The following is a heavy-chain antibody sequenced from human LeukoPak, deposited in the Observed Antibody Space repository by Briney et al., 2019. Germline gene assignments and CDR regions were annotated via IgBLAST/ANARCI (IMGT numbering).Heavy chain of an antibody. CDR3: ATLTTPGWFNP. CDR1: GGSISSTSYY. J-gene: IGHJ5*02. V-gene: IGHV4-39*07. CDR2: IYYSGST. Sequence: SETLSLTCTVSGGSISSTSYYWGWIRQPPGKGLEWIGNIYYSGSTYYNPSLKSRVTISVDTSKNQFSLKLSSVTAADSAVYYCATLTTPGWFNPWGQGTLVTVSS. D-gene: IGHD1-1*01.